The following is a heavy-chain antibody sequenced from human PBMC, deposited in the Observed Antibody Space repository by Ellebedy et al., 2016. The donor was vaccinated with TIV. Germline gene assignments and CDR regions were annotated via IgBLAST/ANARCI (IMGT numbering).Heavy chain of an antibody. CDR1: GFPLRTYA. CDR2: ISGSGDSI. V-gene: IGHV3-23*01. J-gene: IGHJ4*02. CDR3: AKGTSSGFNYDRVGFEY. Sequence: GESLKISCAASGFPLRTYAMSWVRQAPGKGLEWVSTISGSGDSIYYADSVKGRFTISRDNSENTLYLQMDRLRAEDTAVYYCAKGTSSGFNYDRVGFEYWGQGTLVTVSS. D-gene: IGHD3-22*01.